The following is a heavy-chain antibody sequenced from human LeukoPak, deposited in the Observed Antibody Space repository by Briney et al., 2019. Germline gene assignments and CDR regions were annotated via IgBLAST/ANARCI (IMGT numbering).Heavy chain of an antibody. CDR1: GFTFSSYA. J-gene: IGHJ3*02. V-gene: IGHV3-30-3*01. Sequence: GGSLRLSCAASGFTFSSYAMHWVRQAPDKGLEWVAVISYDGSNKYYADSVKGRFTISRDNSKNTLYLQMNSLRAEDTAVYYCARADCSGGNCYAFDIWGQGTMVTVSS. D-gene: IGHD2-15*01. CDR3: ARADCSGGNCYAFDI. CDR2: ISYDGSNK.